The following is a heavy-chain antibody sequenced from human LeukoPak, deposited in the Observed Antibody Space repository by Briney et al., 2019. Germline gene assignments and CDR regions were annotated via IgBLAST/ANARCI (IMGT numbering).Heavy chain of an antibody. CDR2: ISLSSTYT. CDR3: AKYGPQDSGSSHFDY. CDR1: GFTFSDYH. D-gene: IGHD1-26*01. J-gene: IGHJ4*02. Sequence: GGSLRFSCAASGFTFSDYHMSWIRQAPGKGLEWVSYISLSSTYTNYADSVKGRFTTSRDNSKNTLFLQMNSLRAEDTAIYYCAKYGPQDSGSSHFDYWGQGALVTVSS. V-gene: IGHV3-11*03.